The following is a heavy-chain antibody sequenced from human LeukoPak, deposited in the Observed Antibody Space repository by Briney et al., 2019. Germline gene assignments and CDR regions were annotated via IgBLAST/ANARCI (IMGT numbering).Heavy chain of an antibody. CDR2: MNPNSGNT. J-gene: IGHJ4*02. CDR1: GYTFTSYY. CDR3: ASGLIAAAGVFDY. D-gene: IGHD6-13*01. V-gene: IGHV1-8*02. Sequence: ASVKVSCKASGYTFTSYYMHWVRQAPGQGLEWMGWMNPNSGNTGYAQKFQGRVTMTRNTSISTAYMELSSLRSEDTAVYYCASGLIAAAGVFDYWGQGTLVTVSS.